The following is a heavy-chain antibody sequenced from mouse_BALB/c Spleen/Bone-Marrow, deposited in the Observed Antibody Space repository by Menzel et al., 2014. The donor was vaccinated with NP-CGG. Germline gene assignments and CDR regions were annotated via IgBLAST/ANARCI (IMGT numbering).Heavy chain of an antibody. CDR3: ARQREVRPYYYAMDY. J-gene: IGHJ4*01. V-gene: IGHV5-9-3*01. D-gene: IGHD2-14*01. Sequence: EVQRVESGGGLVKPGGSLKLSCAASGFTFSSYAMSWVRQTPEKRLEWVVTISSGGSYTYYPDSVKGRFTISRDNAKNTLYLQMSSLRSEDTAMYYCARQREVRPYYYAMDYWGQGTSVTVSS. CDR2: ISSGGSYT. CDR1: GFTFSSYA.